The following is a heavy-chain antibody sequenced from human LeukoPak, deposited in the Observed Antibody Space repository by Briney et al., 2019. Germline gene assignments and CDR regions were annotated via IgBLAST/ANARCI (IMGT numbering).Heavy chain of an antibody. CDR1: GFTFSSYG. J-gene: IGHJ6*02. Sequence: TGGSLRLSCAASGFTFSSYGMHWVRQAPGKGLEWVAFIRYYGSNKYYADSVKGRFTISRDNSKNTLYLQMNSLRAEDTAVYYCAKDGGYGSGSYYSAYYYYYGMDVWGQGTTVTVSS. CDR2: IRYYGSNK. V-gene: IGHV3-30*02. CDR3: AKDGGYGSGSYYSAYYYYYGMDV. D-gene: IGHD3-10*01.